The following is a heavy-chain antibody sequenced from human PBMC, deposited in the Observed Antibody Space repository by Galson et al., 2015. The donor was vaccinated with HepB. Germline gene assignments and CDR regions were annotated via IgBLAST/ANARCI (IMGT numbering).Heavy chain of an antibody. J-gene: IGHJ4*02. Sequence: SLRLSCAVSGFTLSDYSLNWVRQAPGKGLEWVSSITNSGNYIYYADSVKGRFTVSRDNAKNSLFLEMNSLRAEDTAVYYCARDGGWGGSSFDYWGQGTLVTVSS. CDR2: ITNSGNYI. V-gene: IGHV3-21*01. CDR3: ARDGGWGGSSFDY. D-gene: IGHD6-6*01. CDR1: GFTLSDYS.